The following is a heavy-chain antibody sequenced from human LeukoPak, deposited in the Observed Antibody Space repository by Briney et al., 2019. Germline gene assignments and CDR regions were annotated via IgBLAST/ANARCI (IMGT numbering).Heavy chain of an antibody. J-gene: IGHJ5*02. Sequence: GGSLRLSCAASGFAFGHHTMHWVRQAPGKGLEWVSLISWDGGNTYYADSVKGRFTISRDNAKNSLYLQMNSLRAEDTAVYYCARVDIVVVVADKYNWFDPWGQGTLVTVSS. CDR3: ARVDIVVVVADKYNWFDP. D-gene: IGHD2-15*01. CDR2: ISWDGGNT. CDR1: GFAFGHHT. V-gene: IGHV3-43*01.